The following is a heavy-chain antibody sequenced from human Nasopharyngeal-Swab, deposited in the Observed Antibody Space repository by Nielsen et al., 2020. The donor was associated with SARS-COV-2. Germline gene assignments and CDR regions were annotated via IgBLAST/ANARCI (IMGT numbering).Heavy chain of an antibody. Sequence: GESLKISCAASGFTFSTYAMTWVRQAPGKGLEWVSTIDAGGGNTWYADSVKGRFTISRDNSKNTLYLQMKSLRAEDTGVYYCASLRADTPDFAYWGQGTLVTVSS. J-gene: IGHJ4*02. D-gene: IGHD2-15*01. CDR2: IDAGGGNT. CDR1: GFTFSTYA. V-gene: IGHV3-23*01. CDR3: ASLRADTPDFAY.